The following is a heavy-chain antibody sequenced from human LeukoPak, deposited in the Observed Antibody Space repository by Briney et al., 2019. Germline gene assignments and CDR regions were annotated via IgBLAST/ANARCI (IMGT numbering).Heavy chain of an antibody. CDR3: ANGGYGDYFDY. J-gene: IGHJ4*02. CDR1: GFTFSSYA. D-gene: IGHD5-12*01. Sequence: GGSLRLSCAASGFTFSSYAMSWVLQAPGKGLEWVSAISGSGGSTYYADSVKGRFTISRDNSKNTLYLQMNSLRAEDTAVYYCANGGYGDYFDYWGQGTLVTVSS. V-gene: IGHV3-23*01. CDR2: ISGSGGST.